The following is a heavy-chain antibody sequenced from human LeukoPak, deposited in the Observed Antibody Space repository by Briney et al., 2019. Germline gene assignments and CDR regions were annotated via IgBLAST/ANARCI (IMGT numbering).Heavy chain of an antibody. CDR3: ARPPLGYSSGADAFDI. CDR2: IWHSGST. D-gene: IGHD6-19*01. CDR1: GYSISSGYY. Sequence: SETLSLTCTVSGYSISSGYYWTWIRQPPGKGLEWIGSIWHSGSTYYNPSLKSRVSISLDTSKNHFSLKLSSVTAADTAVYYCARPPLGYSSGADAFDIWGQGTMVTVSS. V-gene: IGHV4-38-2*02. J-gene: IGHJ3*02.